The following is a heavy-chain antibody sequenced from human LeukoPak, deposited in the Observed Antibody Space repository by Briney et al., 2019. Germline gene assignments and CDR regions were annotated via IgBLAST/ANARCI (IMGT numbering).Heavy chain of an antibody. CDR2: ISSSGTTI. V-gene: IGHV3-48*03. D-gene: IGHD2-2*01. CDR3: ARPGVVVVPAAADY. CDR1: GFTFSNYE. J-gene: IGHJ4*02. Sequence: GGSLRLSCAASGFTFSNYEMNWVRQAPGRGLDWVSYISSSGTTIYYADSVKGRFTISRDNAKNSLYLQMNSLRAEDTAVYYCARPGVVVVPAAADYWGQGTLVTVSS.